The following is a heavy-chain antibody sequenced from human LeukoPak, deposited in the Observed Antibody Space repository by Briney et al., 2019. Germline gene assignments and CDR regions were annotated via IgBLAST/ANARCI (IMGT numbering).Heavy chain of an antibody. D-gene: IGHD1/OR15-1a*01. V-gene: IGHV4-34*01. CDR2: INHSGST. J-gene: IGHJ4*02. CDR1: GGSFSGYY. CDR3: ARVGNKASFDY. Sequence: PSETLSLTCAVYGGSFSGYYWSWIRQPPGKGLEWIEEINHSGSTNYNPSLKSRVTISVDTSKNQFSLKLSSVTAADTAVYYCARVGNKASFDYWGQGTLVTVSS.